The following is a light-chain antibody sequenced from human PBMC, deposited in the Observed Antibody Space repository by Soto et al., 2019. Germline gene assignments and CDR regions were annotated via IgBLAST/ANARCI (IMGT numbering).Light chain of an antibody. V-gene: IGLV2-23*01. CDR2: EGS. CDR3: CSYAGSRV. CDR1: SSDVGSYNL. J-gene: IGLJ3*02. Sequence: QSALTQPASVSGSPGQSITISCTGTSSDVGSYNLVSWYQQHPGKAPKLMIYEGSKRPSGVSNRFSGSKSGNTASLTISGVQAEDAADYYCCSYAGSRVFGGGTKLTVL.